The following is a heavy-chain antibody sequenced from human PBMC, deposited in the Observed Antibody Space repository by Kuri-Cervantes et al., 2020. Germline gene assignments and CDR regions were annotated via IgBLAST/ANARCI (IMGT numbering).Heavy chain of an antibody. Sequence: SETLSLTCAVYGGSFSGYYWSWIRQPPGKGLEWIGEINHSGSTNYNPSLKSRVTISVDKSKNQFSLKLSSVTAADTAVYYCARAGRAGGSYGNYWGQGTLVTDSS. V-gene: IGHV4-34*01. CDR1: GGSFSGYY. CDR3: ARAGRAGGSYGNY. CDR2: INHSGST. J-gene: IGHJ4*02. D-gene: IGHD5-18*01.